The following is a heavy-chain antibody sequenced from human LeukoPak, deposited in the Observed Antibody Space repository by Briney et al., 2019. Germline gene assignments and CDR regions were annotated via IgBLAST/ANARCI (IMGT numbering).Heavy chain of an antibody. CDR3: VRETVLLMVYEAFDP. J-gene: IGHJ5*02. D-gene: IGHD2-8*01. CDR2: IGTSGNAT. CDR1: GFTFIDYY. V-gene: IGHV3-11*01. Sequence: GGSLRLSCAASGFTFIDYYMSWIRQAPGKGLEWVAYIGTSGNATYYADSVRGRFTISRDNAKSSLYLQLNGLRVEDTAVYYCVRETVLLMVYEAFDPWGQGTLVTVPS.